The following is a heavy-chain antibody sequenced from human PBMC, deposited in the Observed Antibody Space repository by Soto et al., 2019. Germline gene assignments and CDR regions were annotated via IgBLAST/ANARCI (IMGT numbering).Heavy chain of an antibody. CDR3: ARAGQLVPRYYYYGVDV. Sequence: ASVKVSCKASGYTFTSYGISWVRQAPGQGLEWKRWISAYNSNTNYAQKHKGRVTMTTDTSTSTAYMELMSLRSDDTAVYYCARAGQLVPRYYYYGVDVWGQGTTVTVSS. D-gene: IGHD6-6*01. V-gene: IGHV1-18*01. CDR1: GYTFTSYG. J-gene: IGHJ6*02. CDR2: ISAYNSNT.